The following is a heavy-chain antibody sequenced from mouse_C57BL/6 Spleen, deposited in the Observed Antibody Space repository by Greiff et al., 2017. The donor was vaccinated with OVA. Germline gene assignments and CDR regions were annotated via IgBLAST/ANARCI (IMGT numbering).Heavy chain of an antibody. CDR2: ISSGGDYI. CDR3: TRDKIYDGYYGYFDY. J-gene: IGHJ2*01. D-gene: IGHD2-3*01. CDR1: GFTFSSYA. V-gene: IGHV5-9-1*02. Sequence: EVKLMESGEGLVKPGGSLKLSCAASGFTFSSYAMSWVRQTPEKRLEWVAYISSGGDYIYYADTVKGRFTISRDNARNTLYLQMSSLKSEDTAMYYCTRDKIYDGYYGYFDYWGQGTTLTVSS.